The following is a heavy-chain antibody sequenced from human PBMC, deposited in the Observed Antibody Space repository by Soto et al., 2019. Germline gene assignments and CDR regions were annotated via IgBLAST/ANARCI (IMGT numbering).Heavy chain of an antibody. CDR2: IYYSGST. D-gene: IGHD2-15*01. V-gene: IGHV4-31*03. CDR1: GGSISSGGYY. J-gene: IGHJ5*02. Sequence: TLSLTCTVSGGSISSGGYYWSWIRQHPGKGLEWIGYIYYSGSTYYNPSLKSRVTISVDTSKNQFSLKLSSVTAADTAVYYCARVAVVGVAAKTYNWFDPWGQGTLVTVSS. CDR3: ARVAVVGVAAKTYNWFDP.